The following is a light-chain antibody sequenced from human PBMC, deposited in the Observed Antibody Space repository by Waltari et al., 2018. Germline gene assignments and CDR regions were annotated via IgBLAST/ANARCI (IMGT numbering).Light chain of an antibody. J-gene: IGKJ2*03. Sequence: DVQLTQSPSSLSASVGDRVTITCQASQDIYNYLNWFQQKPGKAPKLLLYDASNLETGVPSGFSGSRSGTDFTFTISSLQPEDVATYYCQQYENFPYSFGQGTKLEIK. CDR3: QQYENFPYS. CDR2: DAS. CDR1: QDIYNY. V-gene: IGKV1-33*01.